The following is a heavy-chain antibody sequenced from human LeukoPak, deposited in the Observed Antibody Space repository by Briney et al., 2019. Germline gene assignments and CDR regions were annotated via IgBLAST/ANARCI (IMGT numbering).Heavy chain of an antibody. CDR1: GGTFSSYA. V-gene: IGHV1-69*13. CDR2: IIPIFGTA. J-gene: IGHJ6*02. D-gene: IGHD6-19*01. Sequence: ASVKVSCKASGGTFSSYAISWVRQAPGQGLEWMGGIIPIFGTANYAQKFQGRVTITADESTSTAYMELSSLRSGGTAVYYCARVAVAGQYYYYGMDVWGQGTTVTVSS. CDR3: ARVAVAGQYYYYGMDV.